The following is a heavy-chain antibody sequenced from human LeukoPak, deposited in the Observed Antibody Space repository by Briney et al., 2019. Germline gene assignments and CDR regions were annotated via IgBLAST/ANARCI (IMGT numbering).Heavy chain of an antibody. CDR1: GGSFSGYY. D-gene: IGHD3-9*01. J-gene: IGHJ4*02. V-gene: IGHV4-34*01. Sequence: SETLSLTCAVYGGSFSGYYWSWIRQPPGKALEWIGEINHSGSTNYNPSLKSRVTISVDTSKNQFSLKLSSVTAADTAVHYCARGRRPPHRATGFDYWGQGTLVTVSS. CDR2: INHSGST. CDR3: ARGRRPPHRATGFDY.